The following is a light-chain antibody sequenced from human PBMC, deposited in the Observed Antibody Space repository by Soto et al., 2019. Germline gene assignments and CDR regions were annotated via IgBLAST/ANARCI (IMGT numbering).Light chain of an antibody. J-gene: IGKJ5*01. CDR3: QQYYSTLPT. V-gene: IGKV4-1*01. Sequence: IVRTQSPDCLAVLLGERGAINCRSSQSVLYSSNNKNYLAWYQQKPGQPPKLLIYWASTRESGVPDRFSGSGSGTDFTLTISSLQAEDVAVYYCQQYYSTLPTFGQGTRLEIK. CDR1: QSVLYSSNNKNY. CDR2: WAS.